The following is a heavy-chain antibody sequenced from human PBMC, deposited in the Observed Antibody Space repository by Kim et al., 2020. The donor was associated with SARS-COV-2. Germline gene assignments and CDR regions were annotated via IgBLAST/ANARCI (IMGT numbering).Heavy chain of an antibody. J-gene: IGHJ6*02. CDR3: AKDVAYYYGMDV. Sequence: GGSLRLSCAASGFTFDDYAMHWVRQAPGKGLEWVSGISWNSGSIGYADSVKGRFTISRDNAKNSLYLQMNSLRAEDTALYYCAKDVAYYYGMDVWGQGTTVTVSS. CDR1: GFTFDDYA. V-gene: IGHV3-9*01. CDR2: ISWNSGSI.